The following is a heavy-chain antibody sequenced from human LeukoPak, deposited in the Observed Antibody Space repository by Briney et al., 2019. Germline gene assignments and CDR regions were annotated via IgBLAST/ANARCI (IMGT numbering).Heavy chain of an antibody. D-gene: IGHD4-23*01. Sequence: PSGTLSLTCAVSNGSINSDNWWTWVRQSPGKGLEWIGEIYHSGSTNYNPSLWGRVTISMDKSKNQFSLNLNSVIAADTAVYYCARGWDYGGNSGNFDYWGQGTLVTVSS. J-gene: IGHJ4*02. V-gene: IGHV4-4*02. CDR2: IYHSGST. CDR3: ARGWDYGGNSGNFDY. CDR1: NGSINSDNW.